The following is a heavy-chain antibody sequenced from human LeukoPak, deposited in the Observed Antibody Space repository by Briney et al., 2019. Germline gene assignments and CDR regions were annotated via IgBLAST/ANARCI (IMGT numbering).Heavy chain of an antibody. V-gene: IGHV3-15*01. Sequence: GGSLRLSCAASGFTFSNAWMSWVRQAPGKGLEWVGRIKSKTDGGTTDYAAPVKGRFTISRDDSKDTLYLQMNSLKTEDTAVYYCTTDPVIVVVITDGVDYWGQGTLVTVSS. CDR3: TTDPVIVVVITDGVDY. CDR2: IKSKTDGGTT. CDR1: GFTFSNAW. D-gene: IGHD3-22*01. J-gene: IGHJ4*02.